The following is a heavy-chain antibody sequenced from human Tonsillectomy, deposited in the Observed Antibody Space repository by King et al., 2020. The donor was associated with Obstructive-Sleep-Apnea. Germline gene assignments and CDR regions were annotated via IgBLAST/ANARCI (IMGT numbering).Heavy chain of an antibody. CDR1: GFTFSSYS. V-gene: IGHV3-21*01. J-gene: IGHJ6*02. CDR2: ISSSSSYI. CDR3: ARGVKDIVVVVANWYYGMDV. D-gene: IGHD2-15*01. Sequence: DVQLVESGGGLVKPGGSLRLSCAASGFTFSSYSMNWVRQAPGKGLEWVSSISSSSSYIYYADSVKGRFTISRDNAKNSLYLQMNSLRAEDTAVYYCARGVKDIVVVVANWYYGMDVWGQGTTVTVSS.